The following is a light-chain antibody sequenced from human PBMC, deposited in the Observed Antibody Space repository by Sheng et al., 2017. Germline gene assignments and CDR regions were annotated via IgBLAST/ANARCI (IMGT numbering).Light chain of an antibody. Sequence: SYVLTQPPSVSVAPGQTARITCGGNNIGSKSVHWYQQKPGQAPVLVVYDDSDRPSGVPDRFSGSKSVTSASLAITGLQAEDEADYYCQSYDSSLSGSVFGGGTKLAVL. CDR3: QSYDSSLSGSV. V-gene: IGLV3-21*02. CDR2: DDS. CDR1: NIGSKS. J-gene: IGLJ2*01.